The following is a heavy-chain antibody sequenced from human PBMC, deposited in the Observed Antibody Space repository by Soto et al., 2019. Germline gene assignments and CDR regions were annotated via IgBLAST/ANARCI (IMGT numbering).Heavy chain of an antibody. V-gene: IGHV3-23*01. CDR1: GFTVSSNY. CDR2: ITSSGSGT. D-gene: IGHD6-13*01. J-gene: IGHJ4*02. Sequence: GGSLRLSCAASGFTVSSNYMSWVRQAPGKGLEWVSIITSSGSGTYYEDSVKGRFTISRDNSKNTVYLQMNSLRVDDTAIYYCGKGGSSWSFLDYWGQGMLVTVSS. CDR3: GKGGSSWSFLDY.